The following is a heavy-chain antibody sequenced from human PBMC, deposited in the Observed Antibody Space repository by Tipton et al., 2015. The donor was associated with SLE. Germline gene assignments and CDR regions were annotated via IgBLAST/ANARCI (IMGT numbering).Heavy chain of an antibody. CDR3: ARGWDYLDQSGIDY. J-gene: IGHJ4*02. D-gene: IGHD1-7*01. CDR2: IYYSGSV. Sequence: TLSLTCTVSGGSINSCNHYWGWIRQPPGKGLEWIGYIYYSGSVYYNPSLKSRVTISVDTSKNQFSLKLSSVTAADTAVYYCARGWDYLDQSGIDYWGQGTLVTVSS. CDR1: GGSINSCNHY. V-gene: IGHV4-30-4*01.